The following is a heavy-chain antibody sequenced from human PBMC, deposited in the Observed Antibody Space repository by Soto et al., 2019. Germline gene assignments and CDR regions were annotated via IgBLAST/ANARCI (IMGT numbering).Heavy chain of an antibody. CDR2: TYYRSKWYN. CDR3: ERFIGHRWLDY. Sequence: PSQTRSLTCVISGDSVSTNSPTWNWIRQSPSRGLEWLGRTYYRSKWYNDYAVSVKSRITINPDTSKNQFSLRLNSVTPEDTAVYYCERFIGHRWLDYWRQGTLVHVS. D-gene: IGHD5-18*01. CDR1: GDSVSTNSPT. V-gene: IGHV6-1*01. J-gene: IGHJ4*02.